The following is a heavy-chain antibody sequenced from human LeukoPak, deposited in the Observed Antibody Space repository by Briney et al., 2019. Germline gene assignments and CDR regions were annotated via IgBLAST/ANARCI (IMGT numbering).Heavy chain of an antibody. CDR2: INHSGNH. CDR3: ARGVDTDMSPPFDY. J-gene: IGHJ4*02. CDR1: CGSFSCYY. V-gene: IGHV4-34*01. D-gene: IGHD5-18*01. Sequence: SETLSLTCAVYCGSFSCYYWSWIRQPPGKGLEWIGEINHSGNHNYNPSLKSRVTISVDTSKNQFSLKLSSVTAADTAVYYCARGVDTDMSPPFDYWGQGTLVTVSS.